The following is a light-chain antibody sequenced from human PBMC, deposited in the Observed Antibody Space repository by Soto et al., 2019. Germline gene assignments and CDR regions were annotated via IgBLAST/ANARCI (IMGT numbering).Light chain of an antibody. Sequence: DIQMTQSPSSLSASVGDRVTITCRASQGIGNFLAWYQQKPGKVPKLLIYAASTLQSGVPSRLSDSGSGTDFTLTICTLQPEDAATYYCLQYNSALLSFGGGNKVAIK. CDR3: LQYNSALLS. J-gene: IGKJ4*01. CDR1: QGIGNF. V-gene: IGKV1-27*01. CDR2: AAS.